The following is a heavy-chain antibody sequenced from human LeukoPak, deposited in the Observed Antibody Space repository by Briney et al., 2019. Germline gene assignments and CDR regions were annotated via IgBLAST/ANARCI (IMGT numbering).Heavy chain of an antibody. CDR2: INHSGST. Sequence: SETLSLTCAVYGGSFSGYYWSWIRQPPGKGLEWIGEINHSGSTNYNPSLKSRVTISVDTSKNQFSLKLSSVTAADTAVYYCARVIDYYDGSGYYAAGAFDIWGQGTMVTVSS. D-gene: IGHD3-22*01. J-gene: IGHJ3*02. CDR1: GGSFSGYY. CDR3: ARVIDYYDGSGYYAAGAFDI. V-gene: IGHV4-34*01.